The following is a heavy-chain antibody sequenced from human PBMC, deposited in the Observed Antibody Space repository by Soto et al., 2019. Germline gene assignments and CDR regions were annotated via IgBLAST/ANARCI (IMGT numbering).Heavy chain of an antibody. J-gene: IGHJ3*02. CDR3: ASVAAAGTSAFDI. CDR2: IDPSDSYT. CDR1: GYSFTSYW. V-gene: IGHV5-10-1*01. D-gene: IGHD6-13*01. Sequence: LGESLKISCKGSGYSFTSYWISWLRQMPGKGLEWMGRIDPSDSYTNYSPSFQGHVTISADKSISTAYLQWSSLKASDTAMYYCASVAAAGTSAFDIWGQGTMVTVS.